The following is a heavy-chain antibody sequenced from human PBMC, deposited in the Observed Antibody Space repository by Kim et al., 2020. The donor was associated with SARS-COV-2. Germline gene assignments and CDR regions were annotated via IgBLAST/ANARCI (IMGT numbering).Heavy chain of an antibody. CDR3: AREETVGAPIDY. CDR1: GFTFSSYG. CDR2: IWYDGSNK. V-gene: IGHV3-33*01. D-gene: IGHD1-26*01. J-gene: IGHJ4*02. Sequence: GGSLRLSCAASGFTFSSYGIHWVRQAPGKGLEWVAVIWYDGSNKYYADSVKGRFTISRDNSKNTLYLQMNSLRAEDTAVYYCAREETVGAPIDYWGQGTLVTVSS.